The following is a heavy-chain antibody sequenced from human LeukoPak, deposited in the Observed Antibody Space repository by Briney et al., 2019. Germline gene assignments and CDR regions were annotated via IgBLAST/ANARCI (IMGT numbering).Heavy chain of an antibody. CDR1: GFTFSSYE. J-gene: IGHJ3*02. D-gene: IGHD5-24*01. CDR3: ARGRWLPRDAFDI. CDR2: ISSSGSTI. V-gene: IGHV3-48*03. Sequence: GGSLRLSCAASGFTFSSYEMNWVRQAPGKGLEGGSYISSSGSTIYYADSVKGRFTISRDNAKNSLYLQMNSLRAEDTAVYYCARGRWLPRDAFDIWGQGTMVTVSS.